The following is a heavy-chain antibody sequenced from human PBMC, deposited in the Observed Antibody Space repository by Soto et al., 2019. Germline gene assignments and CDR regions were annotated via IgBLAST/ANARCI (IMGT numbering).Heavy chain of an antibody. CDR2: ISGSGAGT. CDR1: GFTFSNYA. D-gene: IGHD3-22*01. Sequence: GGSLRLSCAASGFTFSNYAMNWVRQAPGKGLEWVSGISGSGAGTYYADSVKGRFTISRDNSKNTLYLQMNSLRVEDTAVYYCAKCPRGYFRPFDYWGQGTLVTVSS. V-gene: IGHV3-23*01. J-gene: IGHJ4*02. CDR3: AKCPRGYFRPFDY.